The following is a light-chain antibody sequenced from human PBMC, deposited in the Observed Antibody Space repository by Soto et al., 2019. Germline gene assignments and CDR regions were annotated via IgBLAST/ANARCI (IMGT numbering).Light chain of an antibody. CDR2: MVI. J-gene: IGLJ1*01. Sequence: QSGLTQPASVSGSPGQSITISCTGTSSDVGNYNYVSWYQQYPGRVPKLLIYMVINRPSGVSNRFSGSKSGNTASLTISGLQAEDEAEYYCSSYTNINTRACVFGTGTKVT. CDR3: SSYTNINTRACV. V-gene: IGLV2-14*01. CDR1: SSDVGNYNY.